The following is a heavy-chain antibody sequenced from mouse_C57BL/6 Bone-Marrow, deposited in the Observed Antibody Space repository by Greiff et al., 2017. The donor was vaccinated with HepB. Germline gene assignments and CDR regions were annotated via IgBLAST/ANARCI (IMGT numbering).Heavy chain of an antibody. Sequence: QVQLQQPGAELVMPGASVKLSCKASGYTFTSYWMHWVKQRPGQGLEWIGEIDPSDSYTNYNQKFKGKSTLTVEKSSSTAYMQLSSLTSEDSAVYYCARTGGNWYFDVWGTGTTVTVSS. CDR3: ARTGGNWYFDV. CDR1: GYTFTSYW. V-gene: IGHV1-69*01. J-gene: IGHJ1*03. D-gene: IGHD4-1*01. CDR2: IDPSDSYT.